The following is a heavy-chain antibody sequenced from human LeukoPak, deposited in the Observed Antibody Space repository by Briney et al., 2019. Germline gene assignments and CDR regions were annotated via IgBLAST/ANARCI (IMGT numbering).Heavy chain of an antibody. D-gene: IGHD3-22*01. CDR2: ISSSSSYI. Sequence: PGGSPRLSCAASGFTFSSYSMNWVRQAPGKGLEWVSSISSSSSYIYYADSVKGRFTISRDNAKDSLYLQMNSLRAEDTAVYYCARGYYYDSSGYWNWFDPWGQGTLVTVSS. CDR3: ARGYYYDSSGYWNWFDP. V-gene: IGHV3-21*01. CDR1: GFTFSSYS. J-gene: IGHJ5*02.